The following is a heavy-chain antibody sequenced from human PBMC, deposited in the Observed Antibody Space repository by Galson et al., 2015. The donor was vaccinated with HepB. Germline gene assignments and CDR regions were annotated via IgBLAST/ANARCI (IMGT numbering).Heavy chain of an antibody. V-gene: IGHV3-21*01. Sequence: SLRLSCAASGFTFSSYSMNWVRQAPGKGLEWVSSISSSSSYIYYADSVKGRFTISRDNAKNSLYLQMNSLRAEDTAGYYCARDRGRDYYYYGMDVWGQGTTVTVSS. CDR1: GFTFSSYS. CDR2: ISSSSSYI. J-gene: IGHJ6*02. D-gene: IGHD3-10*01. CDR3: ARDRGRDYYYYGMDV.